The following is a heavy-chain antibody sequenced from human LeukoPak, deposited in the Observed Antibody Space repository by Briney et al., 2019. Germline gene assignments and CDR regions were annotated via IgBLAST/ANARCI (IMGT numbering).Heavy chain of an antibody. CDR2: INHSGST. J-gene: IGHJ1*01. Sequence: SETLSLTCAVYGGSFSGYYWSWIRQPPGKGLEWIGEINHSGSTNYNPSLKSRVTISVDTSKNQFSLKLSSVTAADTAVYYCAKQYSSDWNGLAEYFQHWGQGTLLTVSS. V-gene: IGHV4-34*01. D-gene: IGHD6-19*01. CDR3: AKQYSSDWNGLAEYFQH. CDR1: GGSFSGYY.